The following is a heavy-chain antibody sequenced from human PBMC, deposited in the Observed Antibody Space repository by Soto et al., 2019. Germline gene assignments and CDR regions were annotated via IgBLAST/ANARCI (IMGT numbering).Heavy chain of an antibody. D-gene: IGHD2-8*02. CDR3: VKARSDTWSFDY. CDR2: VSHDGTLY. V-gene: IGHV3-30*18. Sequence: QVQLVESGGGVVQPGRSLRLSCSASGFIYSSCAMHWVRQVPGKGLEWLAVVSHDGTLYPYADSVKGRFTISRDNSRKMLYLQMYSLRPVDRAVYYFVKARSDTWSFDYWGQGNLVTVSS. J-gene: IGHJ4*02. CDR1: GFIYSSCA.